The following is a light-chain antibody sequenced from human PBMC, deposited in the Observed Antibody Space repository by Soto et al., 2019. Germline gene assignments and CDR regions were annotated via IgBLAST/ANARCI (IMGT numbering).Light chain of an antibody. V-gene: IGLV2-14*01. CDR3: SSYTTSSTLV. J-gene: IGLJ3*02. CDR2: EVS. Sequence: QSVLTQPASVSGSPGQSITISCTGTNSDIGGYNYVSWYQQHPGKAPKVMIYEVSHRPPWVSNRFSGSKSGNTASLTISGLQAEDEADYYCSSYTTSSTLVFCGGTKVTVL. CDR1: NSDIGGYNY.